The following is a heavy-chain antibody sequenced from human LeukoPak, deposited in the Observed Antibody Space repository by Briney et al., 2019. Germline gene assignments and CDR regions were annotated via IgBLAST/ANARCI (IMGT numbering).Heavy chain of an antibody. CDR1: GYSFTSYW. J-gene: IGHJ4*02. V-gene: IGHV5-51*01. Sequence: PGESLRISCKGSGYSFTSYWISWVRQMPGKGLEWMGIVYPGDSDARYSPSFQGQVTISADKSISTAYVQWSSLKASDTAMYYCARHMGASGWYYFDFWGQGTLITVSS. CDR3: ARHMGASGWYYFDF. D-gene: IGHD6-19*01. CDR2: VYPGDSDA.